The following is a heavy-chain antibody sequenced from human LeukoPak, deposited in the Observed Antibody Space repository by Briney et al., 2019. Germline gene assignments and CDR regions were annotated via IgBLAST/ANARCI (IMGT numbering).Heavy chain of an antibody. CDR3: ARDKQSVPV. Sequence: PSETLSLTCAVYGGSFSGYYWSWIRQPPGKGLEWIGEINHSGSTNYNPSLKSRVTISVDTSKNQFSLKLSSVTAADTAVYYCARDKQSVPVWGKGTTVTVSS. CDR2: INHSGST. D-gene: IGHD4-11*01. CDR1: GGSFSGYY. J-gene: IGHJ6*04. V-gene: IGHV4-34*01.